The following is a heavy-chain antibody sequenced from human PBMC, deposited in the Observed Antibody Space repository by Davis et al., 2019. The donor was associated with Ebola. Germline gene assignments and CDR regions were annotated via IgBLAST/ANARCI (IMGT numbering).Heavy chain of an antibody. CDR1: GFSVSGNY. J-gene: IGHJ4*02. V-gene: IGHV3-53*01. D-gene: IGHD5-24*01. CDR2: IYSDRSGGRT. CDR3: ARDLARGGYSPFDC. Sequence: GESLKISCAASGFSVSGNYMNWVRQAPGKGLEWVSVIYSDRSGGRTNYADSVKGRFTISRDNAKNTMYLQMNSLRAEDTAVYYCARDLARGGYSPFDCWGQGSLVTVSS.